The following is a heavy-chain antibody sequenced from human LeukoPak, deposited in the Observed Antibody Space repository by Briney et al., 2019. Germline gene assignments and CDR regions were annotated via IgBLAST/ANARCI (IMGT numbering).Heavy chain of an antibody. V-gene: IGHV1-69*13. Sequence: GASVKVSCRASGGTFSSYAISWVRQAPGQGLEWMGGIIPIFGTANYAQKFQGRVTITADESTTSAYMELSSLRSEDTAVYYCAKSGQLRTTSNWFDSWGQGTLVTVSS. CDR3: AKSGQLRTTSNWFDS. CDR2: IIPIFGTA. CDR1: GGTFSSYA. D-gene: IGHD2-2*01. J-gene: IGHJ5*01.